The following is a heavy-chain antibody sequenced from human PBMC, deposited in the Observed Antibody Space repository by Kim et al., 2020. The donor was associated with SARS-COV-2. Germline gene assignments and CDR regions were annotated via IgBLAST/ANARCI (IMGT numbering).Heavy chain of an antibody. D-gene: IGHD3-3*01. CDR3: ARDGEKDDFWSGYYRDYYSYYGMDV. Sequence: GGSLRLSCAASGFTFSSYSMNWVRQAPGKGLEWVSSISSSSSYIYYADSVKGRFTISRDNAKNSLYLQMNSLRAEDTAVYYCARDGEKDDFWSGYYRDYYSYYGMDVWGQGTTVTVSS. CDR1: GFTFSSYS. J-gene: IGHJ6*02. V-gene: IGHV3-21*03. CDR2: ISSSSSYI.